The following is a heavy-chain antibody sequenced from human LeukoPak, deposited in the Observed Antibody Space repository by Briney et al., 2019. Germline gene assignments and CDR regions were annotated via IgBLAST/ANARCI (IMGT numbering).Heavy chain of an antibody. CDR3: AKHGVTIFGGVFPLYYFDY. CDR2: IGISGGST. Sequence: GGSLRLSCAASGFTFSSCAMSWVRQAPGKGLEWVSTIGISGGSTYYADSVKGRFTISRDNSKNTLYLQMNSLRAEGTAIYYCAKHGVTIFGGVFPLYYFDYWGQGTLVTVSS. V-gene: IGHV3-23*01. D-gene: IGHD3-3*01. CDR1: GFTFSSCA. J-gene: IGHJ4*02.